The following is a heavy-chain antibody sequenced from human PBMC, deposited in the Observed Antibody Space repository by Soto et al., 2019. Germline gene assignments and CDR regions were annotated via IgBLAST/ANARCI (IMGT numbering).Heavy chain of an antibody. V-gene: IGHV1-2*02. CDR2: INANNGGA. CDR3: ARRDTSGFLRYFDN. CDR1: GYTFTDYH. Sequence: QVQLVQSGDEVKNPGASVKVSCKPSGYTFTDYHIHWVRQAPGQGLEFMGWINANNGGAGSAQQFQGRVTITADKSTGTAYMEVSSLRSEDTALYYCARRDTSGFLRYFDNWGQGTLVTVSS. D-gene: IGHD3-3*01. J-gene: IGHJ4*02.